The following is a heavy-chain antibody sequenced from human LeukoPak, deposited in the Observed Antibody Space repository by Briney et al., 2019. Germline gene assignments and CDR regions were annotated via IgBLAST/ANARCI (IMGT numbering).Heavy chain of an antibody. CDR1: SGSISSYY. CDR2: IYYSGST. CDR3: ARERSGSSTGWFDP. Sequence: PSETLSLTCTVSSGSISSYYWRWIRQPPGEGLEWIGYIYYSGSTNYNPSLKSRVTISVDTSKNQFSLKLSSVTAADTAVYYCARERSGSSTGWFDPWGQGTLVTVSS. J-gene: IGHJ5*02. D-gene: IGHD1-26*01. V-gene: IGHV4-59*01.